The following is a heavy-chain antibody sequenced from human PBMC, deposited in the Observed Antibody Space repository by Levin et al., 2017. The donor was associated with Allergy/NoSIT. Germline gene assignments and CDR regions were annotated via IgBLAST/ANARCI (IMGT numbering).Heavy chain of an antibody. CDR3: ARNSQSYWRIDY. Sequence: GGSLRLSCAASRFSFSSFEMNWVRQAPGKGLEWISYISSSGSTIYYADSVKGRFTISSDNAKNSLYLEINSLRAEDTAVYYCARNSQSYWRIDYWGQGTLVTVSS. CDR1: RFSFSSFE. CDR2: ISSSGSTI. V-gene: IGHV3-48*03. D-gene: IGHD1-26*01. J-gene: IGHJ4*02.